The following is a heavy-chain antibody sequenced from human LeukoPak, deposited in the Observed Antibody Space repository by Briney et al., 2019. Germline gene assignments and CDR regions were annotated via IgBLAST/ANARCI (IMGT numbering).Heavy chain of an antibody. J-gene: IGHJ4*02. CDR2: IHDTGST. CDR1: GGSISRSNW. Sequence: SGTLSLTRTVSGGSISRSNWWSWVRQPPGKGLEWIGEIHDTGSTNYNPPLKSRVTMSLDKSKNQFSLNLNSVTAADTAVYYCATYYDILSGYTFDYWGQGTLVAVSS. CDR3: ATYYDILSGYTFDY. V-gene: IGHV4-4*02. D-gene: IGHD3-9*01.